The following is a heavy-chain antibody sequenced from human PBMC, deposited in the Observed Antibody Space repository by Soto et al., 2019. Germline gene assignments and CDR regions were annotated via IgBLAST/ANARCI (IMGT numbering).Heavy chain of an antibody. CDR1: GFTFSSYS. CDR2: ISSSSSYI. CDR3: AREDPDYYYYGMDV. J-gene: IGHJ6*02. V-gene: IGHV3-21*01. Sequence: EVQLVESGGGLVKPGGSLRLSCAASGFTFSSYSMNWVCQAPGKGLEWVSSISSSSSYIYYADSVKGRFTISRDNAKNSLYLQMNSLRAEDTAVYYCAREDPDYYYYGMDVWGQGTTVTVSS.